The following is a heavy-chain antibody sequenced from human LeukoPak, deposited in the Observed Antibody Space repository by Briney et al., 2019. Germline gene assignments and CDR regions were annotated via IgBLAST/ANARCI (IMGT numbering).Heavy chain of an antibody. J-gene: IGHJ3*02. CDR3: ARDQLGSHDAFDI. Sequence: ASVKVSCKASGGTFSSYAISWVRQAPGQGLEWMGRINPNSGGTNYAQKFQGRVTMTRDTSISTAYMELSRLRSDDTAVYYCARDQLGSHDAFDIWGQGTMVTVSS. V-gene: IGHV1-2*06. CDR2: INPNSGGT. D-gene: IGHD1-26*01. CDR1: GGTFSSYA.